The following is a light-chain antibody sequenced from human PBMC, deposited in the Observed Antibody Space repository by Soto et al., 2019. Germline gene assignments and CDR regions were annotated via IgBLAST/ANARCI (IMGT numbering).Light chain of an antibody. V-gene: IGLV2-14*01. CDR1: SSDVGAYNY. CDR2: EVS. J-gene: IGLJ2*01. Sequence: QSALTQPASVSGSPGQSITISCTGTSSDVGAYNYVSWYQQHPGKAPKLMIFEVSDRPSGVSNRFSGSKSGNTASLTISGLQAEAAPDYYCSSYTSSNTLVFGGGTKVTVL. CDR3: SSYTSSNTLV.